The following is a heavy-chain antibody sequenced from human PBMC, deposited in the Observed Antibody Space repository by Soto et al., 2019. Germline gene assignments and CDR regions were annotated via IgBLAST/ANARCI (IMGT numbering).Heavy chain of an antibody. CDR3: ARGDNSSSSSAFDI. Sequence: ASVKVSCKASGYTFTGYYMHWVRQAPGQGLEWMGWINPNSGGTNYAQKFQGWVTMTRDTSISTAYMELSRLRSDYTAVYYCARGDNSSSSSAFDIWGQGTMVTVSS. CDR1: GYTFTGYY. CDR2: INPNSGGT. D-gene: IGHD6-6*01. J-gene: IGHJ3*02. V-gene: IGHV1-2*04.